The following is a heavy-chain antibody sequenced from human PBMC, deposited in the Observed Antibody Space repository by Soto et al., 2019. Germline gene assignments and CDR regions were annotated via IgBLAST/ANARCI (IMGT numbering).Heavy chain of an antibody. D-gene: IGHD2-15*01. CDR3: ARSVVVVAANDY. V-gene: IGHV4-34*01. CDR1: GGSFSGYY. J-gene: IGHJ4*02. Sequence: SETLSLTCAVYGGSFSGYYWSWIRQPPGKGLEWIWEINHSGSTNYNPSLKSRVTISVDTSKNQFSLKLSSVTAADTAVYYCARSVVVVAANDYWGQGTLVTVSS. CDR2: INHSGST.